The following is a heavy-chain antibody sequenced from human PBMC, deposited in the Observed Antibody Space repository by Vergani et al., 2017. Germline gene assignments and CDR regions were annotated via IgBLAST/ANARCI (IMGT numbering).Heavy chain of an antibody. J-gene: IGHJ3*02. D-gene: IGHD6-13*01. CDR2: IYPGDSDT. Sequence: EVQLVQSGAEVKKPGESLKISCKGSGYRFTSYWIGWVRQMPGKGLEWMGIIYPGDSDTRYSPSFQGQVTISADKSISTAYLQWSSLKASDTAMYYCARRSRGIAAAGTHSNAFDIWGQGTMVTVSS. CDR1: GYRFTSYW. CDR3: ARRSRGIAAAGTHSNAFDI. V-gene: IGHV5-51*03.